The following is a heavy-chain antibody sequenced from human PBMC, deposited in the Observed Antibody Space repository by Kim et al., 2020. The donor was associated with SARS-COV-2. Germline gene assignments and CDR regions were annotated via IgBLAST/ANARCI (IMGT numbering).Heavy chain of an antibody. CDR3: TTAYDFWSGYYLLSLDY. V-gene: IGHV3-15*01. J-gene: IGHJ4*02. D-gene: IGHD3-3*01. Sequence: GGSLRLSCAASGFTFSNAWMSWVRQAPGKGLEWVGRIKSKTDGGTTDYAAPVKGRFTISRDDSKNTLYLQMNSLKTEDTAVYYCTTAYDFWSGYYLLSLDYWGQGTLVTVSS. CDR2: IKSKTDGGTT. CDR1: GFTFSNAW.